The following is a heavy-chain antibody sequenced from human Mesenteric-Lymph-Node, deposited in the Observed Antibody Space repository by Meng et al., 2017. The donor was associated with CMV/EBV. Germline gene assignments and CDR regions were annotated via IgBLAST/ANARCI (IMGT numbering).Heavy chain of an antibody. CDR1: GGSFSGYY. CDR3: ARHQRWLKSEGGFNY. Sequence: QVQQCGAGLLKLTETLSLTWAVYGGSFSGYYWSWIRQPPGKGLDCIGEINHSGSTNYNPSLKSRVTISVDTSKNQFSLKLSSVTAADTAVYYCARHQRWLKSEGGFNYWGQGTLVTVSS. J-gene: IGHJ4*02. CDR2: INHSGST. D-gene: IGHD4-23*01. V-gene: IGHV4-34*01.